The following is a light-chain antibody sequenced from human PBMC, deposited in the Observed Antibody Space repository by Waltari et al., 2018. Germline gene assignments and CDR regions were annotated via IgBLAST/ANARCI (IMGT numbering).Light chain of an antibody. V-gene: IGKV4-1*01. J-gene: IGKJ2*03. Sequence: DIVMTQSPASLAVSLGERATINCKSSRTVLHSPNNKNYFGWDQQYPGPPPKLLISWAATREAGVPDRFSGSGSGTDFTLTISSLQAEDVAVYYCHQYYDIPYSFGQGTKLEIK. CDR3: HQYYDIPYS. CDR1: RTVLHSPNNKNY. CDR2: WAA.